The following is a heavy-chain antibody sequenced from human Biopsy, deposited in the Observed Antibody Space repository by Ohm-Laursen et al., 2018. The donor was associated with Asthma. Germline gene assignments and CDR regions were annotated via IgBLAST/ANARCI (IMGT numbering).Heavy chain of an antibody. J-gene: IGHJ6*02. CDR2: THHSGNT. Sequence: SDTLSLTCAVYGGSFSSNYWSWIRQTPGKGLEWLGDTHHSGNTYYNPVLSRRLTLSVDTSKNQFSLRLPSVTAADTAVYYCARGSSSRLSQWELLVSGGKRAHSYYGMDVWGQGTTVTVSS. CDR1: GGSFSSNY. V-gene: IGHV4-34*01. CDR3: ARGSSSRLSQWELLVSGGKRAHSYYGMDV. D-gene: IGHD1-26*01.